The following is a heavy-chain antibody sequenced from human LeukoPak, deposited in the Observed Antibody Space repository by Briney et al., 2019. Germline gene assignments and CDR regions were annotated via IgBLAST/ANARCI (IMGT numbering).Heavy chain of an antibody. CDR1: GFTFSSYA. CDR2: ISENGGTT. CDR3: AKLYSSSWY. D-gene: IGHD6-13*01. Sequence: GGSLRLSCAASGFTFSSYALSWVRQAPGKGLEWVSAISENGGTTFYADSVKGRFTITRDNSQNTLYLQMNSLRAEDTAVYYCAKLYSSSWYWGQGTLVTVSS. J-gene: IGHJ4*02. V-gene: IGHV3-23*01.